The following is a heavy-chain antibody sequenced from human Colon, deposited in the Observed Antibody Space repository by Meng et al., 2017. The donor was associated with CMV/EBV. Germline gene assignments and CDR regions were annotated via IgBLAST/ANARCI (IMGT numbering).Heavy chain of an antibody. V-gene: IGHV3-23*01. CDR2: ISGSGYYT. CDR1: EFSMTDYA. Sequence: SCEASEFSMTDYAVNWCRQAPGKGMEWVSVISGSGYYTFYAESVKGRFTIGRDISKNTVYLQTNSLRAEDTAVYFCAKAPTRRYYFDSWGQGSLVTVS. D-gene: IGHD5-24*01. CDR3: AKAPTRRYYFDS. J-gene: IGHJ4*02.